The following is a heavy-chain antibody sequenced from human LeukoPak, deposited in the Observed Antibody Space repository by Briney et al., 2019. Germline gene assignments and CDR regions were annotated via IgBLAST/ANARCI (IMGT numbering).Heavy chain of an antibody. Sequence: GGSRRLSCAASGFTFSSYAMHWVRQAPDKGLEWVAVTWYDGSNKYYADSVKGRFTISRDNSKNTLYLQMNSLRADDTAVYYCAREIFGGALDYYGMDVWGQGTTVTVSS. V-gene: IGHV3-33*01. CDR2: TWYDGSNK. CDR1: GFTFSSYA. D-gene: IGHD3-3*01. J-gene: IGHJ6*02. CDR3: AREIFGGALDYYGMDV.